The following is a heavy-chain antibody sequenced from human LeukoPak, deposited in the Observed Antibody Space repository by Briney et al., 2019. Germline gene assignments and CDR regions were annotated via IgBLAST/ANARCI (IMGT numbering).Heavy chain of an antibody. Sequence: GESLKISCKGSGYSFTSYWIGWVRQMPGKGLEWMGIIYPGGSDTRYSPSFQGQVTISADKSISTAYLQWSSLKASDTAMYYYARHSTYYYDSSGYNDYWGQGTLVTVSS. CDR2: IYPGGSDT. D-gene: IGHD3-22*01. J-gene: IGHJ4*02. CDR3: ARHSTYYYDSSGYNDY. CDR1: GYSFTSYW. V-gene: IGHV5-51*01.